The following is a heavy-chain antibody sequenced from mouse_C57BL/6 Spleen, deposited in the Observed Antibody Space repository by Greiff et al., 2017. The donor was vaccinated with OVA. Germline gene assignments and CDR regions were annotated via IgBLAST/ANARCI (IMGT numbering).Heavy chain of an antibody. Sequence: VQLHQSGPELVKPGASVKISCKASGYAFSSSWMNWVKQRPGKGLEWIGRIYPGDGDTNYNGKFKGKATLTADKSSSTAYMQLSSLTSEDSAVYFCARGITTVVASMDYWGQGTSVTVSS. CDR1: GYAFSSSW. CDR3: ARGITTVVASMDY. J-gene: IGHJ4*01. V-gene: IGHV1-82*01. D-gene: IGHD1-1*01. CDR2: IYPGDGDT.